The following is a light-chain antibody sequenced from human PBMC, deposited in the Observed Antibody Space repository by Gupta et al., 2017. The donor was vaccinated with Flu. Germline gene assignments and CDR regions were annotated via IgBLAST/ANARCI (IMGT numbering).Light chain of an antibody. V-gene: IGLV4-69*02. CDR2: INNDGSH. CDR3: QTWGTGIKV. J-gene: IGLJ3*02. Sequence: QLVPTQSPSVSASLRAPVKLTCNLTRGHTNYAIAWHQQQPGKGPRYLMKINNDGSHSKGDDIPDRFSGSRSGAEGYLTISRLQSEDEADYYCQTWGTGIKVFGGGTRLTVL. CDR1: RGHTNYA.